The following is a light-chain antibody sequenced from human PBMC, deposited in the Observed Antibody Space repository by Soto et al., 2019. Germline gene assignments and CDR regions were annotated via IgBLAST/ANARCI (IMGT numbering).Light chain of an antibody. CDR1: QSVSSY. CDR2: DAS. CDR3: QQSSNWPLIT. V-gene: IGKV3-11*01. Sequence: EIVLTQSPATLSLSPGERATLSCRASQSVSSYLAWYQQKPGQAPRLLIYDASNRATGIPARFSGSGSGTDFTLTISSLEPDDFAVYYCQQSSNWPLITVGTGTKVDIK. J-gene: IGKJ3*01.